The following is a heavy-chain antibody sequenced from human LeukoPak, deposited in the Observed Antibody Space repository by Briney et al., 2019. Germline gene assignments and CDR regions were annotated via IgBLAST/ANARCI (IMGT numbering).Heavy chain of an antibody. J-gene: IGHJ4*02. Sequence: PGRSLRLSCAASGFAFSTYVMHWVRQAPGKGLEWVAITSSDETKRFYADSVKGRFTISRDNSKNTLHLHMNSLRVEDTAVYYCARGVVAVAAIDYRGQGILVTVSS. CDR1: GFAFSTYV. CDR3: ARGVVAVAAIDY. CDR2: TSSDETKR. D-gene: IGHD2-15*01. V-gene: IGHV3-30*03.